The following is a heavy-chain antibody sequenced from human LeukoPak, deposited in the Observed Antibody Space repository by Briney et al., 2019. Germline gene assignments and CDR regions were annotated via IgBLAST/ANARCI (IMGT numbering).Heavy chain of an antibody. D-gene: IGHD6-19*01. Sequence: ASVKVSCKAFGYTFTDYYIHWVRQAPGQGLEWIGWIYPNTGGTNYPQQFEGRITMTRDTSISTAYMELTRLRFDDTAVYYCATGINYNSGWYGSFDSWGQGSLVTISS. V-gene: IGHV1-2*02. J-gene: IGHJ4*02. CDR1: GYTFTDYY. CDR3: ATGINYNSGWYGSFDS. CDR2: IYPNTGGT.